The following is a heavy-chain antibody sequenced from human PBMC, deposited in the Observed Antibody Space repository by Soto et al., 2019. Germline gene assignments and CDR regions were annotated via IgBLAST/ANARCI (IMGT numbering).Heavy chain of an antibody. Sequence: PGGSMRLSCAASGFSFKDYYMTWMRQTPEKGLEWISTITSSGGNAYYAASVKGRVTISRDNAHNSRYLQMSGLRAEDTALYYCARDMYTNSVNYFDLWGQGTRGTVS. CDR2: ITSSGGNA. J-gene: IGHJ5*02. D-gene: IGHD2-2*02. V-gene: IGHV3-11*01. CDR1: GFSFKDYY. CDR3: ARDMYTNSVNYFDL.